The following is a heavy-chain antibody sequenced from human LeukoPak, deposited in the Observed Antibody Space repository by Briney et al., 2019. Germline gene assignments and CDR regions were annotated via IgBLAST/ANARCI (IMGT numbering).Heavy chain of an antibody. D-gene: IGHD3-22*01. CDR1: GFTFSSYE. J-gene: IGHJ3*02. CDR3: ARDAYYYDSGNKRAFDI. Sequence: PGGSLRLSCAASGFTFSSYEMNWVRQAPGKGLEWVSYISSSGSTIYYADSVKGRFTISRDNAKNSLYLQMNSLRAEDTAVYYCARDAYYYDSGNKRAFDIWGQGTMVTVSS. V-gene: IGHV3-48*03. CDR2: ISSSGSTI.